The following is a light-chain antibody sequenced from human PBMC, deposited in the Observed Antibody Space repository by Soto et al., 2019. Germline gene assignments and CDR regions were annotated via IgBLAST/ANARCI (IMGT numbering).Light chain of an antibody. J-gene: IGKJ4*01. Sequence: DIQISQSPSSLSASVGYRFTITCQASQDISDYLNWYQQKPGKDPKLLIYDASNLETGVPSRFSGSGSGTDFTFTISSLQPEDIATYYCQQYDNLPLTFGGGTTGDIK. CDR2: DAS. CDR3: QQYDNLPLT. V-gene: IGKV1-33*01. CDR1: QDISDY.